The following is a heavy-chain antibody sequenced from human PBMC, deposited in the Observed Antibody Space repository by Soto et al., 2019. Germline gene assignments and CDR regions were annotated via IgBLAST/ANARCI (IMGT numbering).Heavy chain of an antibody. J-gene: IGHJ6*02. CDR3: ASDRSSGWDQGYGMDV. V-gene: IGHV4-59*01. Sequence: ETVSLPCTVSVGSISTYSWRWIRQPPGKGLAWIGYIYYSGSNSYTPSLKSRVTISVDTSKNQSSLKLRSVTAADTAVYYCASDRSSGWDQGYGMDVWGQGTKVTVSS. CDR2: IYYSGSN. D-gene: IGHD6-19*01. CDR1: VGSISTYS.